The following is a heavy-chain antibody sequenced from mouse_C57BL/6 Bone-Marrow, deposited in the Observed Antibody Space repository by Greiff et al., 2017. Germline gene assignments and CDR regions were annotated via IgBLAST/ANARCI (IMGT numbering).Heavy chain of an antibody. D-gene: IGHD2-3*01. CDR1: YTFSRRVH. CDR3: YEYAAVYYCAWDGYFGFAY. Sequence: QVQLQQSGPELARPWASVKISCQAFYTFSRRVHFALRDTNYWMQWVKQRPGQGLEGIGAIYPGNGDTSYYQKFKGKATLTADKSASTAYMQLSSLTYEYAAVYYCAWDGYFGFAYWGQGTLVTVAA. CDR2: GQGLEGIG. V-gene: IGHV1-87*01. J-gene: IGHJ3*01.